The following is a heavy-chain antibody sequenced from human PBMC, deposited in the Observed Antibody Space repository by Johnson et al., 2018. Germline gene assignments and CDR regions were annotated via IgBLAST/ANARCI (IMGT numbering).Heavy chain of an antibody. CDR1: GYTFTNYA. D-gene: IGHD3-10*01. Sequence: QVQLVESGAEVKKPAASVKVSCKASGYTFTNYAMHWVRQAPGQRLEWMGWINGGNGNTKYSQKFQDRVTITRDTSASTAYMELSSLGSEDTAIYYCARSRGIIPYYFYYMDVWGKGTTVTVSS. CDR3: ARSRGIIPYYFYYMDV. V-gene: IGHV1-3*01. CDR2: INGGNGNT. J-gene: IGHJ6*03.